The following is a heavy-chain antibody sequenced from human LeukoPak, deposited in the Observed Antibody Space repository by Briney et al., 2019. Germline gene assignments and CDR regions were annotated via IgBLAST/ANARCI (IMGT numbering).Heavy chain of an antibody. CDR2: ISDSGGST. D-gene: IGHD5-18*01. Sequence: PGGSLRLSCAASGFTFSSYAMSWVRQAPGKGLDWGSAISDSGGSTYYADSVKGRFTISRDNSKNTLYLQMNSLRAEDTAVYYCENHRGYSYGWIDYWGQGTLVTVSS. CDR1: GFTFSSYA. CDR3: ENHRGYSYGWIDY. J-gene: IGHJ4*02. V-gene: IGHV3-23*01.